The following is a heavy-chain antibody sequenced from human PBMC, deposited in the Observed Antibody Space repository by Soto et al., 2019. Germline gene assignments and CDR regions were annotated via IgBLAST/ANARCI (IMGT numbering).Heavy chain of an antibody. J-gene: IGHJ4*02. V-gene: IGHV6-1*01. D-gene: IGHD2-2*01. CDR3: APQVVPTATKKP. CDR1: GDSVSSSSSA. CDR2: TYYKSKWYN. Sequence: SQTLSLTCAISGDSVSSSSSAWNWIRQSPSRGLEWLGRTYYKSKWYNDYALSVKSRITISPDTSKNQFSLQLNSVTPADTAVYYCAPQVVPTATKKPWGQGTLVTVSS.